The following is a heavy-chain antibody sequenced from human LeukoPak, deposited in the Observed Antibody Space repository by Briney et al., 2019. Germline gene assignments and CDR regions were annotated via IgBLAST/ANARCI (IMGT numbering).Heavy chain of an antibody. Sequence: GRSLRLSCAASGFTFDDYAMHWVRQAPGKGLEGVSGISWNSGSIGYADSVKGRFTISRDNAKNSLYLQMNSLRAEATALYSCPKDLYYYDSSGYYVYWGQGTLVTVSS. CDR2: ISWNSGSI. V-gene: IGHV3-9*01. J-gene: IGHJ4*02. CDR1: GFTFDDYA. CDR3: PKDLYYYDSSGYYVY. D-gene: IGHD3-22*01.